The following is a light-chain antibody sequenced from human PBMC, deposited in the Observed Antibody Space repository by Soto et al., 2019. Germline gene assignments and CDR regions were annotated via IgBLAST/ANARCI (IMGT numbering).Light chain of an antibody. J-gene: IGKJ1*01. CDR3: QQYISYPWT. Sequence: DIQITQSPSSRSESVGDRVTITCRASQTINSSLNWYHQKPGKAPKLLIYAASNLQSGVPSRFSGSGSGTEFTLTISSLQPDDFATYYCQQYISYPWTCGQGTTGDIK. V-gene: IGKV1-39*01. CDR2: AAS. CDR1: QTINSS.